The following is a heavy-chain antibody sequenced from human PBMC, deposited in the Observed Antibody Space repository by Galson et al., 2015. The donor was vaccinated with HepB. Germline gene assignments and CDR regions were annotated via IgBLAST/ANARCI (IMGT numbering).Heavy chain of an antibody. J-gene: IGHJ3*01. V-gene: IGHV1-46*01. CDR1: GYTFISYY. Sequence: SVKVSCKASGYTFISYYLHWVRQAPGQGLEWMGVIDPSGGNTAYAQTIHGRVTMTGDTSTSTVYMELSSLRSEDTAVYYCAGEGPHAFDVWGQGTMVTVSS. CDR3: AGEGPHAFDV. CDR2: IDPSGGNT.